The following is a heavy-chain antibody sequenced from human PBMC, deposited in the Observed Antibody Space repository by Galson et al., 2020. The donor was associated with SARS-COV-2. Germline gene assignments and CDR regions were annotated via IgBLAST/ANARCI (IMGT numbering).Heavy chain of an antibody. CDR2: INHSGST. V-gene: IGHV4-34*01. D-gene: IGHD3-22*01. CDR1: GGSFSGYY. Sequence: SETLSLTCAVYGGSFSGYYWSWIRQPPGKGLEWIGEINHSGSTNYNPSLKSRVTISVDTSKNQFSLKLSSVTAADTAVYYCARGHTWFYYDSSGYHEKPVDYWGQGTLVTVSS. J-gene: IGHJ4*02. CDR3: ARGHTWFYYDSSGYHEKPVDY.